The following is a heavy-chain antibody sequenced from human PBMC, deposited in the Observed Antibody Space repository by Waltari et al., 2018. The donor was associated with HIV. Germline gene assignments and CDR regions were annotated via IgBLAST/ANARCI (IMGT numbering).Heavy chain of an antibody. CDR3: ARNGVRGDRYFDY. V-gene: IGHV1-8*01. J-gene: IGHJ4*02. Sequence: QVLLVQSGAEVTKPGASVKVSCQASGYTFTSYDINWARPAPGQGLEWMGWMNPNSANTGYAQSFQGRVTMTRNTSIGTAYMELSSLRSEDTAVYYCARNGVRGDRYFDYWGQGTLVTVSS. CDR2: MNPNSANT. D-gene: IGHD3-16*01. CDR1: GYTFTSYD.